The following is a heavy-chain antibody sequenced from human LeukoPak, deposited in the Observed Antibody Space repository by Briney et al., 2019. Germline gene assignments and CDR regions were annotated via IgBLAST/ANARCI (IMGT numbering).Heavy chain of an antibody. CDR2: IDPSDSYT. Sequence: GESLRISCQGSGYSFTSYWISWVRQMPGKGLEWMGRIDPSDSYTNYSPSFQGHVTISADKSISTAYLQWSSLKASDTAMYYCASTRYCSGGSCYEPWDYWGQGTLVTVSS. V-gene: IGHV5-10-1*01. J-gene: IGHJ4*02. D-gene: IGHD2-15*01. CDR3: ASTRYCSGGSCYEPWDY. CDR1: GYSFTSYW.